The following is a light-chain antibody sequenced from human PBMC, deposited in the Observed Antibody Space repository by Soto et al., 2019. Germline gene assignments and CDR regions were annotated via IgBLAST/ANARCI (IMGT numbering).Light chain of an antibody. CDR1: QSVSSN. CDR2: GAS. V-gene: IGKV3-20*01. Sequence: EIVLTQSPATLSLSPGEIATLSCRASQSVSSNLDWYQQKPGQAPRLLIYGASSRAIHTPDRFSGSGSGTDFTLTISGLEPEDFAVYYCQHFGNSLWTFGQGTKVDIK. CDR3: QHFGNSLWT. J-gene: IGKJ1*01.